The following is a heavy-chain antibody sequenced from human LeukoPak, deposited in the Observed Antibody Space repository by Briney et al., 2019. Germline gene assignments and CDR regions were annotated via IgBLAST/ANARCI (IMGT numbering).Heavy chain of an antibody. J-gene: IGHJ6*02. CDR2: ISYDGSNK. D-gene: IGHD6-13*01. V-gene: IGHV3-30*18. CDR1: GFTFSSYG. CDR3: AKDLVSSSWYYYYGMDV. Sequence: GGSLRLSCAASGFTFSSYGMHWVRQAPGKGLEWVAVISYDGSNKYYADSVKGRFTISRDNSKNTLYLQMNSLRAEDTAVYYCAKDLVSSSWYYYYGMDVWGQGTMVTVSS.